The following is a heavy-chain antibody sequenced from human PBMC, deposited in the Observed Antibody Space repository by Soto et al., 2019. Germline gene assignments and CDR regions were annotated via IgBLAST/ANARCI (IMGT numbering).Heavy chain of an antibody. D-gene: IGHD6-25*01. CDR3: ARADFGVVPAATYIDH. Sequence: QVQLVQSGAEVKKPGASVKVSCKASGYTFTSFVISWVRQAPGQGLEWMGWISASNGDTNSAQKFQGRLTMATDTSTNTAYMELRSLRSDDTAVYYCARADFGVVPAATYIDHWGQGTRASVSS. CDR1: GYTFTSFV. V-gene: IGHV1-18*01. CDR2: ISASNGDT. J-gene: IGHJ4*02.